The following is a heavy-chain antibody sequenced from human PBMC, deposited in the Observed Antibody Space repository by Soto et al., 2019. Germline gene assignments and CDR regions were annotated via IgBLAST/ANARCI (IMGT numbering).Heavy chain of an antibody. J-gene: IGHJ6*02. CDR1: GYTFTGYY. Sequence: QVQLVQSGAEVKKPGASVKVSCKASGYTFTGYYMHWVRQAPGQGLEWMGWINPNSGGTNYAQKFQGWVTMARDTSSSTAYMELSRLRSDDTAVYYCAREVAVPDYYYGMDVWGQETTVTVSS. CDR3: AREVAVPDYYYGMDV. V-gene: IGHV1-2*04. D-gene: IGHD2-2*01. CDR2: INPNSGGT.